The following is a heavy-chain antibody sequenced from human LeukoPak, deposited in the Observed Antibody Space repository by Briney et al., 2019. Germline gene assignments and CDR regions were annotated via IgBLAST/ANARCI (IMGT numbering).Heavy chain of an antibody. Sequence: SVKVSCKASGGTFSSYAISWVRQAPGQGLEWMGRIIPIFGTANYAQKFQGRVTITTDESTSTAYMELSSLRSEDRAVYYCARAMIAGLGWFDPWGQGTLVTVSS. CDR3: ARAMIAGLGWFDP. CDR1: GGTFSSYA. CDR2: IIPIFGTA. J-gene: IGHJ5*02. D-gene: IGHD3-22*01. V-gene: IGHV1-69*05.